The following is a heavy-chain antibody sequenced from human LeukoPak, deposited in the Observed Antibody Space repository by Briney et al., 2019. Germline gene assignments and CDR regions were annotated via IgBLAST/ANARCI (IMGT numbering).Heavy chain of an antibody. CDR1: GFNFSDYS. V-gene: IGHV3-11*04. CDR2: ISSGAGTI. D-gene: IGHD5-18*01. J-gene: IGHJ3*02. CDR3: AGVDAAMPDAFDI. Sequence: GSLRLSCAASGFNFSDYSMSWIRQAPGKGLEWVSYISSGAGTIYYADSVKGRFTISRDNAKNSLYLQMNSLRADDTAVYYCAGVDAAMPDAFDIWGQGTMVTVSS.